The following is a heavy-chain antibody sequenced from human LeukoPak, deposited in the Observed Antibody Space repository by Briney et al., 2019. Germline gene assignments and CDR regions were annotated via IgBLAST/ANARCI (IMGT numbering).Heavy chain of an antibody. V-gene: IGHV1-18*01. Sequence: ASVKVSCKASGYTFTSYGISWVRQAPGQGLAWMGWISDYNGNTNYARKLQGRVTLTPETSTSTAYMELRTRRSDDTAVYDCARGDYSSSPGGQGTRFTVSS. CDR1: GYTFTSYG. J-gene: IGHJ5*02. CDR2: ISDYNGNT. D-gene: IGHD6-6*01. CDR3: ARGDYSSSP.